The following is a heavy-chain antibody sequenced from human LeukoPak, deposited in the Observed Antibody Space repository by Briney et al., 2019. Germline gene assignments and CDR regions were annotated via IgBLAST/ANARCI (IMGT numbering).Heavy chain of an antibody. D-gene: IGHD6-19*01. V-gene: IGHV3-30-3*01. J-gene: IGHJ4*02. Sequence: GGSLRLSCAASGFTFSSYAMPWVRQAPGKGLGWVAVISYDGSNKYYADSVKGRFTISRDNSKNTLYLQMNSLRAEDTAVYYCARADQYSSGWYFDYWGQGTLVTVSS. CDR2: ISYDGSNK. CDR1: GFTFSSYA. CDR3: ARADQYSSGWYFDY.